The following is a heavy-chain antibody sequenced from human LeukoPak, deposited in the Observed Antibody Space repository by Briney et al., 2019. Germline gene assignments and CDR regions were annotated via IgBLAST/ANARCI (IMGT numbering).Heavy chain of an antibody. D-gene: IGHD1-26*01. CDR2: IYHSGST. Sequence: GSLRLSCAASGFTFSDYYMSWIRQPPGKGLEWIGEIYHSGSTNYNPSLKSRVTISVDKSKNQFSLKLSSVTAADTAVYYCAREVGATWGQGTLVTVSS. CDR1: GFTFSDYY. CDR3: AREVGAT. J-gene: IGHJ4*02. V-gene: IGHV4-34*01.